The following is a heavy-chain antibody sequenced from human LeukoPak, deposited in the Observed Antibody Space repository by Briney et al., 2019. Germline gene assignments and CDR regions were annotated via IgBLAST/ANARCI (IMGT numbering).Heavy chain of an antibody. CDR3: AKYGNSGWVIDN. V-gene: IGHV4-59*08. CDR1: GGSIGSNY. D-gene: IGHD6-19*01. CDR2: IYYAGGT. J-gene: IGHJ4*02. Sequence: SETLSLTCTVSGGSIGSNYWTWIRQPPGKGLEYIGYIYYAGGTNYNPSLKSRVTISVDTSKNQFSLKLSSVTAADTAVYFCAKYGNSGWVIDNWGQGTLVTVSS.